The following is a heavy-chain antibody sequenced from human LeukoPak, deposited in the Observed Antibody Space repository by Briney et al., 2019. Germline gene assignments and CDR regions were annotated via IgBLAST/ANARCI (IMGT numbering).Heavy chain of an antibody. D-gene: IGHD3-10*01. CDR1: GGSISSHY. V-gene: IGHV4-59*11. J-gene: IGHJ6*03. CDR3: ARVVYYGSGSPYMDV. Sequence: SETLSLTCTVSGGSISSHYWSWIRQPPGKGLEWIGYIYYSGSTNYNPSLKSRVTISVDTSKNQFSLKLSSVTAADTAVYYCARVVYYGSGSPYMDVWGKGTTVTDSS. CDR2: IYYSGST.